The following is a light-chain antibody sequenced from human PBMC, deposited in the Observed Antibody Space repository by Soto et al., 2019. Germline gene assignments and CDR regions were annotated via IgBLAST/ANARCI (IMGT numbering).Light chain of an antibody. Sequence: EIVLTQSPGTLSLSPGERATLSCRASQSVYNNYLAWYQQKPGQTPRLLVNAASNRATGIPDRFSGGGSGTDFTLTISSLEPEDFALYYCQQYGLPPHSFGQGTRVEIK. CDR2: AAS. J-gene: IGKJ2*01. CDR1: QSVYNNY. CDR3: QQYGLPPHS. V-gene: IGKV3-20*01.